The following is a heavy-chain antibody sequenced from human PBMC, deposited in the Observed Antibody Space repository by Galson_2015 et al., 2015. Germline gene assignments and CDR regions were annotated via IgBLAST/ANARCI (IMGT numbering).Heavy chain of an antibody. Sequence: SLRLSCAASGFTFSGYYVSWTRQAPGKGLEWVSYISSSSGHTNYADSVEGRFTISRDNAWNSLYLQMNSLRAEDTAVYYCARVLGSWYFDLWGRGTLVTVSS. V-gene: IGHV3-11*05. D-gene: IGHD3-16*01. CDR1: GFTFSGYY. CDR2: ISSSSGHT. J-gene: IGHJ2*01. CDR3: ARVLGSWYFDL.